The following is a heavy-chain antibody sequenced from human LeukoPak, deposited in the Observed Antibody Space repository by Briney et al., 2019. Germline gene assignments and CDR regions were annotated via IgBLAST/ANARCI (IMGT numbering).Heavy chain of an antibody. D-gene: IGHD3-10*01. V-gene: IGHV3-33*06. CDR1: GFTFSSYG. J-gene: IGHJ6*02. CDR3: ANMMDYYGSGTRDYYYYGMDV. Sequence: GRSLRLSCAASGFTFSSYGMHWVRQAPGKGLEWVAVIWDGGSNKYYADSVKGRFTISRDNSKNTLYLQMNSLRAEDTAVYYCANMMDYYGSGTRDYYYYGMDVWGQGTTVTVSS. CDR2: IWDGGSNK.